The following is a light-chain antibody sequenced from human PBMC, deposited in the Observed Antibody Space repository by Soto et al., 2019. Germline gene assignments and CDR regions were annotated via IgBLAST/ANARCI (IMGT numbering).Light chain of an antibody. CDR2: TSS. CDR3: QKHNAAPLT. V-gene: IGKV1-27*01. CDR1: QGIGNY. J-gene: IGKJ4*01. Sequence: DFQMTQSPSSLSASVGDRVTITCRASQGIGNYLAWYQQKPGKVPKLLIYTSSTLQSGVPSRFSGSGSGTDFTLTISNLQPEDVATYYCQKHNAAPLTFGGGTKVEIK.